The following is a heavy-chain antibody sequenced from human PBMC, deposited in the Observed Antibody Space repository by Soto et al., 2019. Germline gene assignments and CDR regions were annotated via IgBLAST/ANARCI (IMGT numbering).Heavy chain of an antibody. CDR3: ASLRTMVAATPSFDWFDP. CDR1: GGSFSGYY. V-gene: IGHV4-34*01. Sequence: SETLSLTCAVYGGSFSGYYWSWIRQPPGKGLEWIGEINHSGSTNYNPSLKSRVTISVDTSKNQFSLKLSSVTAADTAVYYCASLRTMVAATPSFDWFDPWGQGTLVTVSS. J-gene: IGHJ5*02. CDR2: INHSGST. D-gene: IGHD2-15*01.